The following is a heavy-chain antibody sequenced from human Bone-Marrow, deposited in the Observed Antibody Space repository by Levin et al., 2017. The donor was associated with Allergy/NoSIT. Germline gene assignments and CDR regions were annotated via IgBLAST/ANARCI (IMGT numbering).Heavy chain of an antibody. CDR3: AKDGPDYGGNSAPRHFDY. CDR2: ISGRGGST. D-gene: IGHD4-23*01. Sequence: GESLKISCAASGFTLSNYAMSWVRQAPGKGLEWVSIISGRGGSTYYADSVKGRFTISRDNSKNTLYLQMNSLRVEDTAVYYCAKDGPDYGGNSAPRHFDYWGQGTLVTVSS. CDR1: GFTLSNYA. J-gene: IGHJ4*02. V-gene: IGHV3-23*01.